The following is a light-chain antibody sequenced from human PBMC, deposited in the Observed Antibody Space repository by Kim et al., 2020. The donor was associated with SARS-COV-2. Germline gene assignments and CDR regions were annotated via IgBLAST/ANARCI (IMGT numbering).Light chain of an antibody. Sequence: ATINRKSSQSVLYSSNNKNYLAWYQQKPGQPPKLLIYWASTRESGVPDRFSGSGSGTDFTLTISSLQAEDVAVYYCQQYYSTPLTFCGGTKV. CDR3: QQYYSTPLT. CDR2: WAS. V-gene: IGKV4-1*01. J-gene: IGKJ4*01. CDR1: QSVLYSSNNKNY.